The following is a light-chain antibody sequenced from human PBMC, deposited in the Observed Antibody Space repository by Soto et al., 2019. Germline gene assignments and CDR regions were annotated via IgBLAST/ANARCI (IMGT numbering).Light chain of an antibody. V-gene: IGLV2-23*02. CDR3: SSYAGDPTNVL. Sequence: QSVLTPPASVSGSTGQSITISCAGARSDVGSYNLVAWYQQHPGRVPKLMIYEVSKRPSGVSDRFSGSKSGNTASLTISGRRTEDEADYYCSSYAGDPTNVLFGGGTKLTVL. CDR1: RSDVGSYNL. CDR2: EVS. J-gene: IGLJ2*01.